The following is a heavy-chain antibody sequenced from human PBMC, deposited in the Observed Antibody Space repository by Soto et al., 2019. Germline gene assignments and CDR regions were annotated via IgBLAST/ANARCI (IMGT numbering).Heavy chain of an antibody. Sequence: QVQLVQSGGEVKKPGASVKVSCKASGYTFTIYGINWVRQAPGQGLEWMGWISPDNGNTNYAQKLQGRVTMTTDTSTSTAYMELRSPRSDATAVYYCARALGYSGYAGMDVWGQGTTVTVSS. CDR1: GYTFTIYG. CDR2: ISPDNGNT. D-gene: IGHD5-12*01. V-gene: IGHV1-18*01. J-gene: IGHJ6*02. CDR3: ARALGYSGYAGMDV.